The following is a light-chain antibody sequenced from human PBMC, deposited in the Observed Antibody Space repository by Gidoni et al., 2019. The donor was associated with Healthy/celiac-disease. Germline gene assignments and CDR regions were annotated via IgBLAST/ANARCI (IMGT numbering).Light chain of an antibody. J-gene: IGLJ3*02. V-gene: IGLV4-69*01. CDR1: SGHSSYA. CDR2: LNSDGSH. CDR3: QTWGTGIHWV. Sequence: QLLLTLSPSASASLGASVKLTCTLSSGHSSYAIAWHQQQPEKGPRYLMKLNSDGSHSKGDGIPDRFSGSSSGAERYLTISSLQSEDEADYYCQTWGTGIHWVFGGGTKLTVL.